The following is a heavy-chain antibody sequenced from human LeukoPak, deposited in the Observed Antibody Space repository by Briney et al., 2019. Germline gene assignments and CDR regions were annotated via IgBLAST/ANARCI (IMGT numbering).Heavy chain of an antibody. CDR3: ARGGYCSGGSCFSDY. D-gene: IGHD2-15*01. V-gene: IGHV3-13*01. CDR2: IGTAGDT. J-gene: IGHJ4*02. CDR1: GFTFSSYD. Sequence: GGSLRLSCAASGFTFSSYDMHWVRQATGKGLEWVSAIGTAGDTYYPGSVKGRFTISRENAKNSLYLQMNSLRAGDTAVYYCARGGYCSGGSCFSDYWGQGTLVTVSS.